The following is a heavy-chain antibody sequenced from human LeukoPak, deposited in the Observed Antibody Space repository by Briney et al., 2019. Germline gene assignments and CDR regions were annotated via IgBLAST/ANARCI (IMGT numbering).Heavy chain of an antibody. CDR3: ASLGYYFDSSGYYSHHLQY. CDR1: NYSISSDFY. D-gene: IGHD3-22*01. CDR2: MYHTGST. V-gene: IGHV4-38-2*02. J-gene: IGHJ4*02. Sequence: PSETLSLTCTVSNYSISSDFYWGWIRQPPGKGLEWIGSMYHTGSTYYNPTLKSRVTISVDTSKNQFSLKPRSVTAADTAVYYCASLGYYFDSSGYYSHHLQYWGQGTLVTVSS.